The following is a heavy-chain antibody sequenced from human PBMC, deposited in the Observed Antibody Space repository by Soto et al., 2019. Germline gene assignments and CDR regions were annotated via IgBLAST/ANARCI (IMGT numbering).Heavy chain of an antibody. Sequence: PGGSLRLSCAASGFTFSSYSMNWVRQAPGKGLEWVSYISSSSSTIYYADSVKGRFTISRDNAKNSLYLQMNSLRDEDTAVYYCAREGPMNHYYYGMDVWGQGTMVTVSS. CDR1: GFTFSSYS. V-gene: IGHV3-48*02. CDR2: ISSSSSTI. J-gene: IGHJ6*02. D-gene: IGHD3-22*01. CDR3: AREGPMNHYYYGMDV.